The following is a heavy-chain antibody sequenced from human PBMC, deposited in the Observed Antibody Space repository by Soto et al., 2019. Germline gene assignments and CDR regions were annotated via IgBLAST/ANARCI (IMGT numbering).Heavy chain of an antibody. CDR3: LLDRKAIGADDAFDN. D-gene: IGHD2-21*01. Sequence: GGSLRLSCAASGFTFSSYWMSWVRQAPGKGLEWVANIKQDGSEKYYVDSVKGRFTISRDNAKNSLYLQMNSLRAEDKAVDYFLLDRKAIGADDAFDNRGQGKRV. CDR1: GFTFSSYW. CDR2: IKQDGSEK. V-gene: IGHV3-7*03. J-gene: IGHJ3*02.